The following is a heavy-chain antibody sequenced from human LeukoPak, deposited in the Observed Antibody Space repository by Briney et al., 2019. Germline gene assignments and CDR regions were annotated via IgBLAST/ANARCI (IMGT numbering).Heavy chain of an antibody. J-gene: IGHJ5*02. D-gene: IGHD3-10*01. V-gene: IGHV1-2*04. CDR1: GYTFTGYY. CDR2: INPNSGGT. CDR3: ARVRGRGDWFDP. Sequence: ASVKVSCKASGYTFTGYYMHWVRQAPGQGLEWMGWINPNSGGTNYAQKFQGWVTVTRDTSISTAYMELSRLRSDDTAVYYCARVRGRGDWFDPWGQGTLVTVSS.